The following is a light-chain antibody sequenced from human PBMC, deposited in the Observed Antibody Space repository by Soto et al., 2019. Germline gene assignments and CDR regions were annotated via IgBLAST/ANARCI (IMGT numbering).Light chain of an antibody. CDR2: AAS. Sequence: DIQMTQSPSSLSASVGDRVTITCRASQGITIYLNWYQQKPGKAPKLLIYAASSLQSGVSSRFSGSGSGTDFTLTITCLQPEDSASYFCQQSNSAPLTFGGGTRVEIK. CDR1: QGITIY. CDR3: QQSNSAPLT. V-gene: IGKV1-39*01. J-gene: IGKJ4*01.